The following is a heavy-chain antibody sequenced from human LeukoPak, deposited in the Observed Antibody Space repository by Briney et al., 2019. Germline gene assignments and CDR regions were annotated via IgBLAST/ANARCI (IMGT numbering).Heavy chain of an antibody. CDR2: IYYSGST. J-gene: IGHJ4*02. Sequence: SETLSLTCTVSGGSISSYYWSWIRQPPGKGLGWIGYIYYSGSTNYNPSLKSRVTISVDTSKNQFSLKLSSVTAADTAVYYCAREARVYYGSGSYPDYWGQGTLVTVSS. CDR1: GGSISSYY. CDR3: AREARVYYGSGSYPDY. V-gene: IGHV4-59*01. D-gene: IGHD3-10*01.